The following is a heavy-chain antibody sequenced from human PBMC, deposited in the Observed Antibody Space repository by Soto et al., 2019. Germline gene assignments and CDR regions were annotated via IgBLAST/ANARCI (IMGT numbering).Heavy chain of an antibody. CDR3: ARGRDGYNGYYFDY. CDR2: IYYSGST. V-gene: IGHV4-59*01. D-gene: IGHD5-12*01. Sequence: PSETLSLTCTVSGGSISSYYWSWIRQPPGKGLERIGYIYYSGSTNYNPSLKSRVTISVDTSKNQFSLKLSSVTAADTAVYYCARGRDGYNGYYFDYWGQGTLVTVSS. J-gene: IGHJ4*02. CDR1: GGSISSYY.